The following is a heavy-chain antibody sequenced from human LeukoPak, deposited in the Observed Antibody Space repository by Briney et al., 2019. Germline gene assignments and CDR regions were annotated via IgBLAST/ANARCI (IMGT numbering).Heavy chain of an antibody. CDR1: GFTFSSSW. CDR2: MNSDGGQK. V-gene: IGHV3-7*01. Sequence: GGSLRLSCAVSGFTFSSSWMTWVRQAPGKGLEWVATMNSDGGQKSYVDSVKGRFTISRGNAKNTLYLQMNSLRAEDTAVYYCARDRSSSWDYWGQGTLVTVSS. D-gene: IGHD6-13*01. J-gene: IGHJ4*02. CDR3: ARDRSSSWDY.